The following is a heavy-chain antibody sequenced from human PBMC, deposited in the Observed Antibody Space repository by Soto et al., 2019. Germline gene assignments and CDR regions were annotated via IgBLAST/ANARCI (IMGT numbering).Heavy chain of an antibody. V-gene: IGHV3-21*01. J-gene: IGHJ4*02. CDR1: GFTFSNYI. CDR2: ISSSSTYI. CDR3: ARDGEYSSSSVTLDH. Sequence: SLRLSCAASGFTFSNYIINWVRQAPGKGLEWVSSISSSSTYIYYADSVKGRFTISRDNAKNSLYLQMNSLRAEDTAVYYCARDGEYSSSSVTLDHWGQGTLVTVSS. D-gene: IGHD6-6*01.